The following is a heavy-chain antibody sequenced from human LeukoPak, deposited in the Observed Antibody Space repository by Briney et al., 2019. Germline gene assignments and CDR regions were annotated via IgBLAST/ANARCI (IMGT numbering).Heavy chain of an antibody. V-gene: IGHV1-69*13. CDR1: GGTFSSYA. D-gene: IGHD3-10*01. CDR2: IIPIFGTA. J-gene: IGHJ5*02. Sequence: ASVKVSCKASGGTFSSYAISWVRQAPGQGLEWMGGIIPIFGTANYAQKFQGRVTITADESTSTAYMELSSLRSDDTAVYYCARDSTPPYYYGSGSYAWFDPWGQGTLVTVSS. CDR3: ARDSTPPYYYGSGSYAWFDP.